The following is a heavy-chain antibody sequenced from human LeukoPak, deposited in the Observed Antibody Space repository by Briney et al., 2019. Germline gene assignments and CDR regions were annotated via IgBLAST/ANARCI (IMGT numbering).Heavy chain of an antibody. CDR1: GFTFSDYA. Sequence: PGRSLRLSCAASGFTFSDYAMHWVRQAPGKGLEWVAVISYDGTNKYCADSVKGRFTISRDNTKNTVSLQMNSLRAEDTAVYFCAKDSYGMDVSGQGTTVTVSS. V-gene: IGHV3-30-3*01. CDR2: ISYDGTNK. CDR3: AKDSYGMDV. J-gene: IGHJ6*02.